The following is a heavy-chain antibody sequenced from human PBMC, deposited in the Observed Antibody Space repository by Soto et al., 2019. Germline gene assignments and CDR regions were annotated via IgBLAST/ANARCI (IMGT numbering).Heavy chain of an antibody. CDR2: INPSGGST. Sequence: ASVKVSCKASGYTFTSYYMHWVRQAPGQGLEWMGIINPSGGSTSYAQKFQGRVTMTRDTSTSTVYMELSSLRSEDTAVYYCARFILPYYYDSSGYMFDPWGQGTLVTVSS. J-gene: IGHJ5*02. CDR1: GYTFTSYY. V-gene: IGHV1-46*01. CDR3: ARFILPYYYDSSGYMFDP. D-gene: IGHD3-22*01.